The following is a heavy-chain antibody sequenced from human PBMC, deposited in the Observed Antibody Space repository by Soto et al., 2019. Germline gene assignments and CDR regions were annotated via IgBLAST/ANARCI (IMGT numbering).Heavy chain of an antibody. CDR2: IYYSGRT. V-gene: IGHV4-31*03. CDR1: GGSISSGGYY. J-gene: IGHJ5*02. Sequence: QVQLQESGPGLVKPSQTLSLTCTVSGGSISSGGYYWSWIRQHPGKGLEWIGYIYYSGRTYYNPSLHSRVSIAVDTTENQFSLKLTSVTAADTSVYYCARGSFSSSSSWFAPWGRGTLVTVSS. D-gene: IGHD6-6*01. CDR3: ARGSFSSSSSWFAP.